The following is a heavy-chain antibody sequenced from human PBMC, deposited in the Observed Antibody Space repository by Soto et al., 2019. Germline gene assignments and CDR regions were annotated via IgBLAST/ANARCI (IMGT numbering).Heavy chain of an antibody. V-gene: IGHV3-23*01. CDR2: ISAGGDRT. CDR3: ARRV. J-gene: IGHJ4*02. Sequence: EVQVSESGGGLVQPGGSLRLSCATSGFTFSNYPMNWVRQAPGKGLEWASGISAGGDRTYYADSVKGRFTIFRDNSKNSVSLRMNSLRVEDMAVYYCARRVWGQGTLVTVSS. CDR1: GFTFSNYP.